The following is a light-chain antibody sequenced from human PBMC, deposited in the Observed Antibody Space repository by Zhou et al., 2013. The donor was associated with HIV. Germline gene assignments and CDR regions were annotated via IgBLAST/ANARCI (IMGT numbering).Light chain of an antibody. CDR1: QSVGSN. Sequence: EIVMTQSPVTLSVSPGESATLSCRASQSVGSNLAWYQHKPGQAPRLLFYVASTRATGVPARFSGSGSGTEFTLTISTMQSEDFAVYYCQQYASSRTFGQGTKVEIK. V-gene: IGKV3-15*01. CDR3: QQYASSRT. J-gene: IGKJ1*01. CDR2: VAS.